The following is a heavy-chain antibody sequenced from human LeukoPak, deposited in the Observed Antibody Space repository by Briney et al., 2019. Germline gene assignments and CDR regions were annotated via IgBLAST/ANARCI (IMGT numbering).Heavy chain of an antibody. D-gene: IGHD1-26*01. J-gene: IGHJ3*02. CDR2: ISGSGGST. CDR3: AKDRQWELRPDAFDI. V-gene: IGHV3-23*01. Sequence: GGSLSLSCAASGFTFSSYALSWVRQPPGKGLEWVSAISGSGGSTYYADSVKGRFTISRDNSKNTLDLQMNSLRAEDTAVYYCAKDRQWELRPDAFDIWGQGTMVTVSS. CDR1: GFTFSSYA.